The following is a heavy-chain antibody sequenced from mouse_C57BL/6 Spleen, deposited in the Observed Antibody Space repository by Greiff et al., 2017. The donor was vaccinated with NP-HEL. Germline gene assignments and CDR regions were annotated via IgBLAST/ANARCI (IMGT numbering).Heavy chain of an antibody. J-gene: IGHJ1*03. Sequence: QVQLKQPGAELVKPGASVKLSCKASGYTFTSYWMHWVKQRPGQGLEWIGMIHPNTGTTNYNEKFKSKATLTVDKSSSTAYMQLSSLTSEDSAVYYCASGRGGGYWYFDVWGTGTTVPVSS. CDR1: GYTFTSYW. CDR3: ASGRGGGYWYFDV. D-gene: IGHD1-1*02. CDR2: IHPNTGTT. V-gene: IGHV1-64*01.